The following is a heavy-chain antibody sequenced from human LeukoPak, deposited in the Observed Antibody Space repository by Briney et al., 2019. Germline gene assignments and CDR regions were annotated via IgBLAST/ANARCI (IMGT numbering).Heavy chain of an antibody. CDR2: ISGSSGTT. CDR3: AKDRLSSVATIIEVGD. J-gene: IGHJ4*02. V-gene: IGHV3-23*01. D-gene: IGHD5-12*01. CDR1: GLTFSSYG. Sequence: GGSLRLSCAASGLTFSSYGMSWVRQAPGKGLEWVSGISGSSGTTYYADSVKGRFTISRDNSKNTLYLQMNSLRAEDTAIYYCAKDRLSSVATIIEVGDWGQGTLVTVSS.